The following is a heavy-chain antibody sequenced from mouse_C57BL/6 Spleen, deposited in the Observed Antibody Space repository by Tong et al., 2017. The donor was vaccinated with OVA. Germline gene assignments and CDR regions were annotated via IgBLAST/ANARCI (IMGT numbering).Heavy chain of an antibody. J-gene: IGHJ1*03. V-gene: IGHV1-81*01. CDR1: GYTFTSYG. D-gene: IGHD1-1*01. Sequence: VQLQESGAELARPGASVKLSCKASGYTFTSYGISWVKQRTGQGLEWIGEIYPRSGNTYYNEKFKGKATLTADKSSSTAYMELRSLTSEDSAVYFCPHYYGSSWYFDVWGTGTTVTVSS. CDR3: PHYYGSSWYFDV. CDR2: IYPRSGNT.